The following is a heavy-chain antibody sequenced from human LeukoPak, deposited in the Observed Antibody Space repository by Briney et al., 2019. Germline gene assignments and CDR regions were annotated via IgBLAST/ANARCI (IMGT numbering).Heavy chain of an antibody. CDR3: ARDANYYDSRGENYFNY. CDR2: IKRDGSDT. V-gene: IGHV3-7*01. D-gene: IGHD3-22*01. J-gene: IGHJ4*02. CDR1: GFAFSSYW. Sequence: GGSLRLSCAASGFAFSSYWMSWVRQAPGKGLEWVANIKRDGSDTSYVDSVKGRFTISRDNAKNSLYLQLNSLRAEDTAVYYCARDANYYDSRGENYFNYWGQGTLVTVSS.